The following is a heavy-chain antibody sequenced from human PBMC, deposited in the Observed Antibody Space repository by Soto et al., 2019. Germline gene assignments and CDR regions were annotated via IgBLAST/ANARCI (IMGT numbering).Heavy chain of an antibody. CDR3: ARSQVGRPLDV. D-gene: IGHD1-26*01. J-gene: IGHJ6*02. V-gene: IGHV1-46*01. CDR1: RYTFTDFY. CDR2: INPSGGST. Sequence: SGKVSGNSSRYTFTDFYIHLLRQAPGQGLEWMGIINPSGGSTTYPQKFQGRVTMTRDTSTSTVHMELITLRSEDTAVYYCARSQVGRPLDVWGPGTTVTVSS.